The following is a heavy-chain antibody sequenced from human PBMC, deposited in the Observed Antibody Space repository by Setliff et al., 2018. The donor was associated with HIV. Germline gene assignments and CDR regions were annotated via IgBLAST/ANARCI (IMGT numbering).Heavy chain of an antibody. J-gene: IGHJ6*02. CDR3: AKETSYGMDV. CDR2: ISYDGSNK. CDR1: GFTFSSYG. Sequence: GGSLRLSCAASGFTFSSYGMHWVRQAPGKGLEWVAVISYDGSNKYYADSVKGRFTISRDNSKNTLYLQMNSLRAEDTAVYYCAKETSYGMDVWGQGTTVTVSS. V-gene: IGHV3-30*18.